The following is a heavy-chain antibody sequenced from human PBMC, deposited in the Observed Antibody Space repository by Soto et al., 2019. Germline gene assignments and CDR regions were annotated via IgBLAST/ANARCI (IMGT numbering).Heavy chain of an antibody. Sequence: GGSLRLSCAASGFTFSSYSMNWVRQAPGKGLEWVSYISSSSSTIYYADSVKGRFTISRDNAKNSLYLQMNSLRDEDTAVYYCARELNPAVAGIGARLLGAFDIWGQGTMVTVSS. CDR1: GFTFSSYS. CDR3: ARELNPAVAGIGARLLGAFDI. V-gene: IGHV3-48*02. J-gene: IGHJ3*02. D-gene: IGHD6-19*01. CDR2: ISSSSSTI.